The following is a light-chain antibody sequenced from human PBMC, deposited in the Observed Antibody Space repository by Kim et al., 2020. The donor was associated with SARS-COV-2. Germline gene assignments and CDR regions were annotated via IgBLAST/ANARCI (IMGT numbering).Light chain of an antibody. CDR1: KLGDKY. CDR2: QDM. V-gene: IGLV3-1*01. CDR3: QAWDRSTGV. J-gene: IGLJ3*02. Sequence: SYELTQPPSVSVSPGQTASITCSGDKLGDKYACWYQRKPGQSPVLVIYQDMKRPSGTPERFSGSNSGSTATLTISGTQAMDEADYYCQAWDRSTGVFGGGTQLTVL.